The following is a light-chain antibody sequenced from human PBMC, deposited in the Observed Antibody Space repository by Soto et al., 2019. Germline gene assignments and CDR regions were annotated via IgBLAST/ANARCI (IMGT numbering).Light chain of an antibody. CDR1: QNINTW. J-gene: IGKJ1*01. CDR3: QQYNSYGT. V-gene: IGKV1-5*03. Sequence: DIQMTQSPSTLSASVGDRVTITCRASQNINTWLAWYQQKPGKAPKLLIYKASSLESGVPSRFSGSGSGTEFTLTISSLQPDDFATYYCQQYNSYGTFGQGTKVDIK. CDR2: KAS.